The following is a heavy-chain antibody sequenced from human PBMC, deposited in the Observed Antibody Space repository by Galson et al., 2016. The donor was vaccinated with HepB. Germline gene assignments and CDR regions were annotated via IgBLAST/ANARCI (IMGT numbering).Heavy chain of an antibody. CDR2: ISENGGST. CDR1: GFTFKSHS. J-gene: IGHJ4*02. V-gene: IGHV3-23*01. D-gene: IGHD2-15*01. CDR3: ARDQGYCSGITRLTYDY. Sequence: SLRLSCAASGFTFKSHSMSWVRQAPGKGLEWVSAISENGGSTHYADSVKGRFTISRDNSKNTLYLQMNSVRAEDTAVYYCARDQGYCSGITRLTYDYWGQGTLAAVS.